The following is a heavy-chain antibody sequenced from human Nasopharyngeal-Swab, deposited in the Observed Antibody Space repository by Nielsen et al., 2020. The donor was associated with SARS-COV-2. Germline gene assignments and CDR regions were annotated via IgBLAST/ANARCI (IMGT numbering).Heavy chain of an antibody. J-gene: IGHJ4*02. D-gene: IGHD3-22*01. CDR2: IYYSGST. Sequence: WIRQPPGKGLEWIGYIYYSGSTYYNPSLKSRVTVSVDTSKNQFSLKLSSVTAADTAVYYCARGAIDYYDSSGYGDWGQGTLVTVSS. CDR3: ARGAIDYYDSSGYGD. V-gene: IGHV4-31*02.